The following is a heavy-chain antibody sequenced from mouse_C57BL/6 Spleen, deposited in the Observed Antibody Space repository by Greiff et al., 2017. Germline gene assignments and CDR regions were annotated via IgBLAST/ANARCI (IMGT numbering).Heavy chain of an antibody. CDR1: GFTFSSYG. CDR2: ISSGGSYT. Sequence: EVHLVESGGDLVKPGGSLKLSCAASGFTFSSYGMSWVRQTPDKRLEWVATISSGGSYTYYPDSVKGRFTISRDNAKNTLYLQMSSLKSEDTAMYYCARGITTGYYFDYWGQGTTLTVSS. V-gene: IGHV5-6*01. CDR3: ARGITTGYYFDY. D-gene: IGHD1-1*01. J-gene: IGHJ2*01.